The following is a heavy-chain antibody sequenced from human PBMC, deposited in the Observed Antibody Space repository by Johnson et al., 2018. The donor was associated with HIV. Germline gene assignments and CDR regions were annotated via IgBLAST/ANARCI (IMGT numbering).Heavy chain of an antibody. D-gene: IGHD2-2*03. Sequence: VQLVESGGGLVQPGGSLRLSCAASGFTFSSYWMSWVRQAPGKGLEWVANIKQDGSENYYVDSVRGRFTISRDNAKNTLYLQMNSLRAEDTAVYYCAREPLDGVYAFDIWGQGTMVTVSS. J-gene: IGHJ3*02. CDR1: GFTFSSYW. V-gene: IGHV3-7*01. CDR2: IKQDGSEN. CDR3: AREPLDGVYAFDI.